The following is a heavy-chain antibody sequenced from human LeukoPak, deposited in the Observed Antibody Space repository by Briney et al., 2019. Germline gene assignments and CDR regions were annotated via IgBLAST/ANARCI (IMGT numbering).Heavy chain of an antibody. CDR1: GGTFSSYA. V-gene: IGHV1-69*04. Sequence: ASVKVSCKASGGTFSSYAFTWVRQAPGQGLEWMGRIVPLLGIASYAQRFQGRVTITADKSTSTAYMELSSLRSEDTAVYYCARGPYYYDSGSFFLDDWGQGTLLTVSS. CDR3: ARGPYYYDSGSFFLDD. D-gene: IGHD3-10*01. J-gene: IGHJ4*02. CDR2: IVPLLGIA.